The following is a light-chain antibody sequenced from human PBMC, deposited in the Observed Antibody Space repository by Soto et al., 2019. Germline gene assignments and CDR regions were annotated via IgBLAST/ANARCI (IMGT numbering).Light chain of an antibody. CDR2: WAS. Sequence: DIVMTQSPDSLAVSLGERATINGKSSQSVLYSSNNKNYLAWYQQKPGQPPKLLIYWASTRESGVPDRFSGSGSGTDFTLTISSLQAEDVAVYYCQQYYSTPRTFGGGTKVEIK. CDR3: QQYYSTPRT. V-gene: IGKV4-1*01. CDR1: QSVLYSSNNKNY. J-gene: IGKJ4*01.